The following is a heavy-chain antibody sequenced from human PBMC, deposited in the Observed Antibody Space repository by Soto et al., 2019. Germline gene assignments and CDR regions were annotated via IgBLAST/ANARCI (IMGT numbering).Heavy chain of an antibody. CDR1: GLTALAGS. J-gene: IGHJ4*02. CDR2: FHNGGNT. V-gene: IGHV3-66*01. CDR3: ASRPPGYCTATSCPFDY. Sequence: EVQLVESGGGLVQPGGPQGFPVAFSGLTALAGSLSWFPRPQGKGREWFSAFHNGGNTYYADSVKGRFTISTDNFRNTLYLQMNSLRAEDTAVYYCASRPPGYCTATSCPFDYWGRGTLVTVSS. D-gene: IGHD2-2*01.